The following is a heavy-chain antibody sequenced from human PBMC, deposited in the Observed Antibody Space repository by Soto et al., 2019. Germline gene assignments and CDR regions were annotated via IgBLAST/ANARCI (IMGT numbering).Heavy chain of an antibody. J-gene: IGHJ4*02. CDR2: IGHGGGT. D-gene: IGHD3-10*01. Sequence: KPSETLSLTCAVYGGSFSGYYWSWIRQPPGKGLEWIGEIGHGGGTVYNPSLESRVTISGDSSNNQFSLKLNSVTAADTGVYYCARHGGYYFDYWGQGAPVTVSS. CDR1: GGSFSGYY. CDR3: ARHGGYYFDY. V-gene: IGHV4-34*01.